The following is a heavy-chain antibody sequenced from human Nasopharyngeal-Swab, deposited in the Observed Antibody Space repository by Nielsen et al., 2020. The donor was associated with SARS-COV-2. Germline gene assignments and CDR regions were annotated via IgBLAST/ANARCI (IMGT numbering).Heavy chain of an antibody. J-gene: IGHJ2*01. Sequence: GGSLRLSCAASGFTFDDYAMHWVRQAPGKGLEWVSGISWNSGSIGYADSVKGRFTISRDNAKNSLYLQMNSLRAEDTAVYYCARVNGHLALAVRYFDLWGRGTLVTVSS. V-gene: IGHV3-9*01. CDR3: ARVNGHLALAVRYFDL. CDR2: ISWNSGSI. CDR1: GFTFDDYA. D-gene: IGHD4-11*01.